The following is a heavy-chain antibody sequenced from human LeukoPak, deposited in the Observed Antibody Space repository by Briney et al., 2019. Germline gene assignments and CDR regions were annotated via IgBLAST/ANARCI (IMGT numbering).Heavy chain of an antibody. Sequence: SESLSLTCTVSGGSISSSSAYWGWIRQPPGKGLEWIGSIYYSKNTYYNPSLKCRVTISADTSKNQFSLTLCSVSATDTAVYYCVSPRGFSYGYFDYWGQGTLVTVSS. CDR2: IYYSKNT. CDR3: VSPRGFSYGYFDY. D-gene: IGHD5-18*01. V-gene: IGHV4-39*01. J-gene: IGHJ4*02. CDR1: GGSISSSSAY.